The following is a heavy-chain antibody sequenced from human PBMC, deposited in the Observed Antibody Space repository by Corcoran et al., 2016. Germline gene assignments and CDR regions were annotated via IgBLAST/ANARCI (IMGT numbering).Heavy chain of an antibody. CDR1: GFAFSAYW. Sequence: EVQLVESGGGLVQPGGSLRLSCAASGFAFSAYWMSWVRQAPGKGLEWVANIKQDGSEKHYVDSVKGRFTISRDNAKNSVYLQMNSLRAEDTAVYYCARVAWIQLWFADYWGQGTLVTGSS. CDR2: IKQDGSEK. D-gene: IGHD5-18*01. J-gene: IGHJ4*02. CDR3: ARVAWIQLWFADY. V-gene: IGHV3-7*01.